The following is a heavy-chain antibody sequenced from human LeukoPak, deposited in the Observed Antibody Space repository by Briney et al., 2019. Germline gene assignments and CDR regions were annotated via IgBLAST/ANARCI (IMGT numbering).Heavy chain of an antibody. J-gene: IGHJ6*03. CDR1: GFTVSSNC. Sequence: GGSLRLSCAASGFTVSSNCMSWVRQAPGKGLEWVSVIYSGGSTYYADSVKGRFTISRDNSKNTLYLQMNSLRAEDTAVYYCASPRVVVGYYMDVWGKGTTVTVSS. D-gene: IGHD2-15*01. CDR3: ASPRVVVGYYMDV. CDR2: IYSGGST. V-gene: IGHV3-66*02.